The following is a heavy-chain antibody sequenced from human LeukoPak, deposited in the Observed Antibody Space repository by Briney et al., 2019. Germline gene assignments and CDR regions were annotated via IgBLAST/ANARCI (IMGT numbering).Heavy chain of an antibody. D-gene: IGHD6-19*01. CDR1: GFTFNRNN. Sequence: GGPLRLSCAASGFTFNRNNMNWVRQAPGKGLEWVSYISSTSITMYYADSVKGRFTISRDNAKNSLYLQMNSLRADDTAVYYCARETILAVAGDFWGQGTLVTVSS. CDR2: ISSTSITM. V-gene: IGHV3-48*01. J-gene: IGHJ4*02. CDR3: ARETILAVAGDF.